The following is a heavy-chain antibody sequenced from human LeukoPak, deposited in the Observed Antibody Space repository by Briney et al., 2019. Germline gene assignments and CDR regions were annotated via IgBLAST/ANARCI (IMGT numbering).Heavy chain of an antibody. Sequence: GGSLSLSCAASGFTLNSHDVHWVRQVPGKRLEWISAINVAGDTYYSDSVKGRFTISRDNAKNSLYLQMNSLRAEDTALYYCVRGTTVTTRGWLAHWGQGTLVTVSS. CDR2: INVAGDT. D-gene: IGHD4-17*01. CDR1: GFTLNSHD. V-gene: IGHV3-13*01. CDR3: VRGTTVTTRGWLAH. J-gene: IGHJ5*02.